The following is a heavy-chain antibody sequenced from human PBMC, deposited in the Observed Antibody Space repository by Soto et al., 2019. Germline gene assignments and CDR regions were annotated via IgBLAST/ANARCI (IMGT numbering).Heavy chain of an antibody. J-gene: IGHJ4*02. Sequence: SETLSLTCTVSGGSISDFYWSWIRQPPGKGLEWIGYIYYSGSTNYNPSLKSRVTISVDTSKNQFSLNLRSMSPADTAVYYCARVGGLAARTFDYWGPGTLDTVSS. CDR3: ARVGGLAARTFDY. V-gene: IGHV4-59*01. D-gene: IGHD6-6*01. CDR1: GGSISDFY. CDR2: IYYSGST.